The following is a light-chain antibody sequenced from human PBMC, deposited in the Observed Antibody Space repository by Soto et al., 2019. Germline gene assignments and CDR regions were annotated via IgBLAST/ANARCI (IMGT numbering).Light chain of an antibody. CDR2: STN. CDR1: SASVLTSYY. J-gene: IGLJ2*01. CDR3: ALYVGSGTVV. V-gene: IGLV8-61*01. Sequence: QAVVSQEPSFSVSPGETVTRTCGLTSASVLTSYYPSWYQQTPGQAPRTLIYSTNIRSSGVPDRFSGSILGNKAALTITGAQADDESDYYCALYVGSGTVVFGGGTKLTVL.